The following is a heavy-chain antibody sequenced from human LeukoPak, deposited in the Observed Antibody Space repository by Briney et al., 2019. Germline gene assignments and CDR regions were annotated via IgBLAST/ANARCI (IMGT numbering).Heavy chain of an antibody. J-gene: IGHJ4*02. CDR3: ARDKRHSYGRYYAH. V-gene: IGHV4-59*01. D-gene: IGHD5-18*01. CDR2: MQSTGNS. CDR1: GDPISTYH. Sequence: SETLSLTCSVFGDPISTYHWNWIRKPPGKGLEWIAYMQSTGNSQYNPSLKSRVAMSVDTSKNQVVLNLSSVTAADTAVYYCARDKRHSYGRYYAHWGQGMLVTVSS.